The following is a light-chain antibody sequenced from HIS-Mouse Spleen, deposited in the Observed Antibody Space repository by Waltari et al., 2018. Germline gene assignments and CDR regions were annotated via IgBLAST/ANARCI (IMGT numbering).Light chain of an antibody. CDR2: DAS. Sequence: EIVLTQSPATLSLSPGERATLPCRASPRVSIYIAWYQQKPGQAPRLLIYDASNRATGIPARFSGSGAGTDFTLTISSLEPEDFAVYYCQQRSNWPPTFGPGTKVDIK. CDR1: PRVSIY. CDR3: QQRSNWPPT. V-gene: IGKV3-11*01. J-gene: IGKJ3*01.